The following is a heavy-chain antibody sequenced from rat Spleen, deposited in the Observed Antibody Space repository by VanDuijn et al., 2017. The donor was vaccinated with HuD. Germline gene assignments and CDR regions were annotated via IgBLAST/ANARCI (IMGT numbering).Heavy chain of an antibody. Sequence: EVQLVESGGGLVQPGRSLKLSCVASGFTFNNYWMTWIRQAPGKGLEWVATISYDGSSTYYRDSVKGRFTISSDKAKSTLYLQMDSLGSEDTATYYCTRRNSPYYFDYWGQGVMVTVSS. CDR2: ISYDGSST. J-gene: IGHJ2*01. CDR3: TRRNSPYYFDY. CDR1: GFTFNNYW. V-gene: IGHV5-31*01.